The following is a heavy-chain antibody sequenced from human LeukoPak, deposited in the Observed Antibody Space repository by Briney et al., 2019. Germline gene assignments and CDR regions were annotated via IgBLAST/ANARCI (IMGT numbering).Heavy chain of an antibody. CDR1: GGSISSGDYY. V-gene: IGHV4-30-4*08. D-gene: IGHD3-10*01. Sequence: PSQTLSLTCTVSGGSISSGDYYWSWIRQHPGKGLEWIGYIYYSGNTYYNPSLKSRVPISGDTSKNQFSLKLSSVTAADTAVYYCARSDAWDGSGSYDIWGQGTMVTVSS. J-gene: IGHJ3*02. CDR2: IYYSGNT. CDR3: ARSDAWDGSGSYDI.